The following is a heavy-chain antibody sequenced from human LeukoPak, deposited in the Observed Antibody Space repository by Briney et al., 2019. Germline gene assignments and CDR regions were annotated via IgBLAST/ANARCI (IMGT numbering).Heavy chain of an antibody. J-gene: IGHJ6*03. CDR1: GYSITTYW. Sequence: GESLKLSCKGFGYSITTYWIAWVRQMPGKGLEWTGIIYPGDSHTRYSPSFQGQVTISADKSISTAYLQWSSLKASDTAMYYCATSSRGYFYYYMDVWGKGTTVTVSS. CDR3: ATSSRGYFYYYMDV. CDR2: IYPGDSHT. V-gene: IGHV5-51*01. D-gene: IGHD6-6*01.